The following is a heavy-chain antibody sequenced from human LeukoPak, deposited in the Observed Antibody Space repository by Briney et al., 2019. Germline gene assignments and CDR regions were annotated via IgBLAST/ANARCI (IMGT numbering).Heavy chain of an antibody. D-gene: IGHD3-10*01. CDR2: INDGGGRT. J-gene: IGHJ3*02. CDR1: GFIFSSYA. V-gene: IGHV3-23*01. Sequence: GGSLRLSCAASGFIFSSYAMNWVRQAPGKGLEWVSAINDGGGRTYYADSVKGRFTISRDNSKNTLYLQMNSLRAEDTAVYYCARFSLLLLAFDIWGQGTMVTVSS. CDR3: ARFSLLLLAFDI.